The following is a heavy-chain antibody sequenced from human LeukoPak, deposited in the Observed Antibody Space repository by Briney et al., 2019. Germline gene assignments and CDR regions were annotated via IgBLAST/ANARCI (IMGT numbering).Heavy chain of an antibody. V-gene: IGHV1-24*01. CDR1: GYTLTELS. Sequence: VASVKVSCKVSGYTLTELSMHWVRQAPGKGLEWMGGFDPEDGETIYAQKFQGRVTMTEDTSTDTAYMELSSLRSEDTAVYYCATGGHDFWSGYFPPHYWGQGTLVTVSS. CDR3: ATGGHDFWSGYFPPHY. J-gene: IGHJ4*02. CDR2: FDPEDGET. D-gene: IGHD3-3*01.